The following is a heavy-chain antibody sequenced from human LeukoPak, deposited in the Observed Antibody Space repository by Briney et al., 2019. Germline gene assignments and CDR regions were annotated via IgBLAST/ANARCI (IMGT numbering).Heavy chain of an antibody. J-gene: IGHJ5*02. V-gene: IGHV3-7*01. CDR3: ARAGDYDTTRYH. D-gene: IGHD3-22*01. CDR2: IKQDGSEK. Sequence: GGSLTLSCAASGFSFSNYWMSWVRQAPGKGLEWVANIKQDGSEKYYVDSVKGRFTISRDNAKNSLYLQMNSLRAEDTALYYCARAGDYDTTRYHWGQGTLVTVSS. CDR1: GFSFSNYW.